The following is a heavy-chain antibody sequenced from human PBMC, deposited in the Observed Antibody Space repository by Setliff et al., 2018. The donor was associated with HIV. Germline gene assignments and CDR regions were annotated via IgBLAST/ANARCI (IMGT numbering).Heavy chain of an antibody. CDR3: ARGARGYSYG. J-gene: IGHJ4*02. CDR1: GFMFGTNW. D-gene: IGHD5-18*01. Sequence: EASGFMFGTNWMSWVRQAPGKGPEWLANINQDGTATNYVDSVKGRFTISRDNAKNSLYLQMNSLRAEDTAVYYCARGARGYSYGWGQGTLVTVSS. V-gene: IGHV3-7*01. CDR2: INQDGTAT.